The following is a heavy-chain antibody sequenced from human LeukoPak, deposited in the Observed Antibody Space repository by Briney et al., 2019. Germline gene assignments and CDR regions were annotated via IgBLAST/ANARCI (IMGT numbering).Heavy chain of an antibody. CDR1: GFTFKRHG. CDR3: AKEGDSGSFDM. V-gene: IGHV3-30*18. D-gene: IGHD2-21*02. J-gene: IGHJ3*02. Sequence: GGSLRLSCTVSGFTFKRHGMHWVRQAPGKGLEWVAVVSDDGNYKYYAASVKGRFTISRDSSKNTVYLQMNSLRVEDTSLYYCAKEGDSGSFDMWGQGTVVTVSS. CDR2: VSDDGNYK.